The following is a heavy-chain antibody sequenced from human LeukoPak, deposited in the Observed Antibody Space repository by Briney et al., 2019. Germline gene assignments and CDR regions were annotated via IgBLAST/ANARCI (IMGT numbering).Heavy chain of an antibody. V-gene: IGHV1-8*03. J-gene: IGHJ3*02. D-gene: IGHD3-3*01. CDR1: GYTFTSYD. Sequence: GASVKVSCKASGYTFTSYDISWVRQATGQGLEWMGWMNPNSGNTGYAQKFQGRVTITRNTSISTAYMELSSLRSEDTAVYYCARGSPVLRFLESLHAFDIWGQGTMVTVSS. CDR3: ARGSPVLRFLESLHAFDI. CDR2: MNPNSGNT.